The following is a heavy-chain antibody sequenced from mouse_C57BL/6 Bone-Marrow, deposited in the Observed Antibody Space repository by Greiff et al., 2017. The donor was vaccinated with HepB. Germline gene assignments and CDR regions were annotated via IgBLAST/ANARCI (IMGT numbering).Heavy chain of an antibody. Sequence: EVQLQQSGAELVRPGASVKLSCTASGFNIKDDYMHWVKQRPEQGLEWIGWIDPENGDTAYASKFQGKATITADTSSNTAYLQLSSLTSEDTAVYYCTRWLRGSWYFDVWGTGTTVTVSS. CDR1: GFNIKDDY. V-gene: IGHV14-4*01. J-gene: IGHJ1*03. CDR2: IDPENGDT. D-gene: IGHD2-2*01. CDR3: TRWLRGSWYFDV.